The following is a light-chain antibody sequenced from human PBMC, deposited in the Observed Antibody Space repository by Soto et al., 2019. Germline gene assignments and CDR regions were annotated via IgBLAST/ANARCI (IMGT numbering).Light chain of an antibody. CDR3: QQYNNWPLT. CDR1: QSVSSD. Sequence: ERVMTQAPATLSVSPGESATLSCRASQSVSSDLAWYQQKPGQGPRLLIYGAFNRATGVPARFSGSGSGTEFTLTISMLQSEDFSVYYGQQYNNWPLTFGGGTKVKIK. J-gene: IGKJ4*01. CDR2: GAF. V-gene: IGKV3-15*01.